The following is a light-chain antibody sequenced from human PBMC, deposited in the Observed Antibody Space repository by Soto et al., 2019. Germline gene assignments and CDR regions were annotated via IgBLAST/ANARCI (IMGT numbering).Light chain of an antibody. J-gene: IGKJ5*01. Sequence: IGLAKYPSNLCLSRGERTTLSCRSSQSVSSYLAWYQQKPGQAPRLLIYDASNRATGIPARFSGSGSGTDFTLTISSLEPEDFAVYYCQQARQWGTFGQGTRLEIK. CDR1: QSVSSY. CDR3: QQARQWGT. CDR2: DAS. V-gene: IGKV3-11*01.